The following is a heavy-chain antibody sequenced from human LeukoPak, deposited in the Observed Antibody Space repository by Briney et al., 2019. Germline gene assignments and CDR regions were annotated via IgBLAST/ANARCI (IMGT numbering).Heavy chain of an antibody. CDR1: GGSISGYY. CDR3: ARSTDSLAQLWFGFDY. V-gene: IGHV4-59*08. Sequence: SETLSLTCTVSGGSISGYYGNWIRQLPGKGLEWIGYVHYGGSTNYNPSLKSRITISVDTSKNQFSLKVNSVTAADTAVYYCARSTDSLAQLWFGFDYWGQGTLATVSS. J-gene: IGHJ4*02. D-gene: IGHD5-18*01. CDR2: VHYGGST.